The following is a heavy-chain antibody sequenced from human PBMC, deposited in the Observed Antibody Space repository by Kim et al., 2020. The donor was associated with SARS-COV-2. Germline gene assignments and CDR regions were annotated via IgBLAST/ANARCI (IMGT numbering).Heavy chain of an antibody. CDR3: ARGYSSSWYGGVGYYYYGMDV. D-gene: IGHD6-13*01. J-gene: IGHJ6*02. Sequence: GGSLRLSCAASGFTVSSNYMSWVRQAPGKGLEWVSVIYSGGSTYYADSVKGRFTISRDNSKNTLYLQMNSLRAEDTAVYYCARGYSSSWYGGVGYYYYGMDVWGHGATVTVSS. V-gene: IGHV3-53*01. CDR1: GFTVSSNY. CDR2: IYSGGST.